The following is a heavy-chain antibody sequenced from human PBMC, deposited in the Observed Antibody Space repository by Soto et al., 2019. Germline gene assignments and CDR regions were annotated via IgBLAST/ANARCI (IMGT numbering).Heavy chain of an antibody. Sequence: ETLSLTCAVYGGSFSGYYWTWIRQPPGTGLEWIGEINHSGSTNYNPSLKSRVTISVDTSKNQFSLKLTSVTAADTAVYYCARDKITGPFDYWGQGTLVTVSS. CDR1: GGSFSGYY. CDR3: ARDKITGPFDY. D-gene: IGHD2-8*02. V-gene: IGHV4-34*01. J-gene: IGHJ4*02. CDR2: INHSGST.